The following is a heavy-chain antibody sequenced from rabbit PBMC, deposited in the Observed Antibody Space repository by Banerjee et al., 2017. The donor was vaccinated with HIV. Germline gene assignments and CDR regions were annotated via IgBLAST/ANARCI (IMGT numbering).Heavy chain of an antibody. J-gene: IGHJ4*01. Sequence: QQQLEESGGGLVKPEGSLTLTCKASGNDFSAYAISWVRQAPGKGLEWIAFLYPIYGATDYASWAKGRFTISKTSSTTVTLQMTSLTAADTATYFCARASGSNYGLIYFNLWGPGTLVTVS. CDR2: LYPIYGAT. V-gene: IGHV1S45*01. D-gene: IGHD8-1*01. CDR1: GNDFSAYA. CDR3: ARASGSNYGLIYFNL.